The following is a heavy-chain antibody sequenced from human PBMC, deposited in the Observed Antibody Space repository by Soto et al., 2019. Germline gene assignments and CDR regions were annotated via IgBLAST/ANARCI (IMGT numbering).Heavy chain of an antibody. CDR2: VYHTGTT. CDR3: ARVHVMVVAGSTFDY. Sequence: SETLSLTCTVSGDSLSSSGYYWGWIRQPPGRGLEWIGSVYHTGTTYYNPSLKSRVTISVDTSKNQFSLKLTSVTAADTAVYYCARVHVMVVAGSTFDYWGHGTLVTVSS. J-gene: IGHJ4*01. V-gene: IGHV4-39*01. D-gene: IGHD6-19*01. CDR1: GDSLSSSGYY.